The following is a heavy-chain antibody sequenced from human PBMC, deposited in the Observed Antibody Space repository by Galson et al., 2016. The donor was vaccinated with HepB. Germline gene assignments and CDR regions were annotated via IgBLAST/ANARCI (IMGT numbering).Heavy chain of an antibody. CDR1: GFALSSYS. CDR3: ARGYGVNSLDL. D-gene: IGHD4-23*01. CDR2: ITSDSSTI. Sequence: SLRLSCAASGFALSSYSMNWVRQAPGKGLEWVSFITSDSSTIYYADSVKGRFTISRDNAKNPLYLQMNSLRDEDTAVYYCARGYGVNSLDLWGQGTLVTVSS. V-gene: IGHV3-48*02. J-gene: IGHJ5*02.